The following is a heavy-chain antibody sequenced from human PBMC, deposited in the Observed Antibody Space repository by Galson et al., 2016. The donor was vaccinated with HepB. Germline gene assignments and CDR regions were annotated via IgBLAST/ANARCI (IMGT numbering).Heavy chain of an antibody. D-gene: IGHD6-6*01. Sequence: ALRLSCAGSGFTFRTYSMIWVRQAPGKGLEWVASISSDSAYIFYADSVKGRFTISRDNSKDTLYLQMSSLRPEDTAVYYCSKDRPYDRNSRGVPFDYWGHGTLVTVSS. CDR3: SKDRPYDRNSRGVPFDY. CDR2: ISSDSAYI. V-gene: IGHV3-21*01. J-gene: IGHJ4*01. CDR1: GFTFRTYS.